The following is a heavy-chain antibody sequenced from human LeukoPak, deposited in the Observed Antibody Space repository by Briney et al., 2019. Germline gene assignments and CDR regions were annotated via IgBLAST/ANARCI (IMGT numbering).Heavy chain of an antibody. J-gene: IGHJ3*02. D-gene: IGHD2-21*02. Sequence: SETLSLTCTVSGGSISSYSWSWIRQPAGKGLEWIGHMYTSGITNYNPSLKNRVTMSVDTSKKQFSLKLSSVTAADTAVYYCASRDANTAAAFDIWGQGTMLTVSS. CDR1: GGSISSYS. CDR2: MYTSGIT. V-gene: IGHV4-4*07. CDR3: ASRDANTAAAFDI.